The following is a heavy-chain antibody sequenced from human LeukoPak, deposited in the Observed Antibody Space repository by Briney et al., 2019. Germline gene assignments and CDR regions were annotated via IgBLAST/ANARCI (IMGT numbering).Heavy chain of an antibody. V-gene: IGHV4-59*11. D-gene: IGHD4-17*01. CDR3: ARVGSLSSGYGDYVEFDP. Sequence: SETLSLTCTVSGGSISSHYWSWIRQPPGKGLEWIGYIYYSGSINYNPSLKSRVTISVDTSKNQFSLKLSSVTAADTAVYYCARVGSLSSGYGDYVEFDPWGQGTLVTVSS. J-gene: IGHJ5*02. CDR1: GGSISSHY. CDR2: IYYSGSI.